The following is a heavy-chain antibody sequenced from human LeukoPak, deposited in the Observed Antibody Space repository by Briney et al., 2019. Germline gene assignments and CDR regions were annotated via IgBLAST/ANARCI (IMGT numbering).Heavy chain of an antibody. CDR3: AELGITMIGGV. D-gene: IGHD3-10*02. J-gene: IGHJ6*04. CDR2: ISSSGSTI. CDR1: GFTFSTYA. Sequence: SGGSLRLSCVASGFTFSTYAMGWVRQVPGKGLEWVSYISSSGSTIYYADSVKGRFTISRDNAKNSLYLQMNSLRAEDTAVYYCAELGITMIGGVWGKGTTVTISS. V-gene: IGHV3-48*03.